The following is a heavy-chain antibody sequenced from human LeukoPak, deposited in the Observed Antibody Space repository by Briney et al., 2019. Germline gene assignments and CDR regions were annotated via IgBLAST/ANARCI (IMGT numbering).Heavy chain of an antibody. CDR2: ISGNGGYI. J-gene: IGHJ3*02. CDR1: GFTFSTYA. CDR3: ARDYRYDSSGPDEDAFDI. V-gene: IGHV3-23*01. Sequence: GGSLRLSCTASGFTFSTYAMAWVRQAPGKGLEWVSTISGNGGYIKSADSVKGRFTISRDNSKNTLYLQMNSLRAEDTAVYYCARDYRYDSSGPDEDAFDIRGQGTMVTVSS. D-gene: IGHD3-22*01.